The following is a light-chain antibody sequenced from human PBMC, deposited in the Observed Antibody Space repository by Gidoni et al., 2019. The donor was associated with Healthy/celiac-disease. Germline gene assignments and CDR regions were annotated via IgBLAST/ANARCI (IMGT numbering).Light chain of an antibody. V-gene: IGKV3-20*01. CDR2: GAS. J-gene: IGKJ4*01. CDR3: QQYGSSPRT. Sequence: EIVLTQSPGTLSLSPGERATLSRRASQSVSSSDLAWYQQKPGQAPRLLSYGASSRATGIPDRFSGSGSGTDFTLTISRLEPEDVAVYYCQQYGSSPRTFGGGTKVEIK. CDR1: QSVSSSD.